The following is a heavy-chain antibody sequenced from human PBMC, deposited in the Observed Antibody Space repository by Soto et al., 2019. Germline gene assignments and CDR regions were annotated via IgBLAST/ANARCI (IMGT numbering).Heavy chain of an antibody. V-gene: IGHV1-69*06. CDR2: IIPIFGTA. D-gene: IGHD3-9*01. CDR3: ARRSDYDILTGYNYYYYSGMDV. CDR1: GGTFSSYA. Sequence: QVQLVQSGAEVKKPGASVKVSCKASGGTFSSYAISWVRQAPGQGLEWMGGIIPIFGTANYAQKFQGRVTITADKSTSTAYMELSSLRSEDTAVYYCARRSDYDILTGYNYYYYSGMDVWGQGTTVTVSS. J-gene: IGHJ6*02.